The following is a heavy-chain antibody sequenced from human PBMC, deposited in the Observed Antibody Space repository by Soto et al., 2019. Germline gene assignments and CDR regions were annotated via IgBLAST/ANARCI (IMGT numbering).Heavy chain of an antibody. Sequence: QVQLVQSGAEVKKPGASVKVSCKASGYTFTSYGISWVRQAPGQGLEWMGWISAYNGNTNYAQKLQGRATMTTGSSVSTAFMELRSMRSDDTAVYYCATTVAGHGGFGYWGEGTLVTVSS. CDR2: ISAYNGNT. CDR3: ATTVAGHGGFGY. CDR1: GYTFTSYG. V-gene: IGHV1-18*01. J-gene: IGHJ4*02. D-gene: IGHD6-19*01.